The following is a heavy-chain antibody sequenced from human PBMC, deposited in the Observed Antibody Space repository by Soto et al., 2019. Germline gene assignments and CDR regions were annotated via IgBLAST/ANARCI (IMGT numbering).Heavy chain of an antibody. Sequence: QVQLLQSGSEVKKPGASVKVSCKASGYSFISYGINWVRQAPGQGLEWMGWISTYNGKRDYAQNLQGRVTMTTDTSTSTAYMELMSLRSDETAVYYCARNAGYGLDVWGQGTTVTVSS. CDR1: GYSFISYG. V-gene: IGHV1-18*01. CDR3: ARNAGYGLDV. CDR2: ISTYNGKR. D-gene: IGHD3-10*01. J-gene: IGHJ6*02.